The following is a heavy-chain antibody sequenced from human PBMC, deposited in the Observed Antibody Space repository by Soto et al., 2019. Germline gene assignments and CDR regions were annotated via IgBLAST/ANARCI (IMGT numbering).Heavy chain of an antibody. J-gene: IGHJ6*02. Sequence: QVQLVESGGGGVQPGRSLRLSCAASGFTFSSYGMHWVRQAPGKGLEWVAVISYDGRNKYYADSVKGRFTISRDNSKNTLYLQMGSLRAEDTAVYYCVKDGSSGLPYYYGLDVGGQGPTFTVSS. CDR3: VKDGSSGLPYYYGLDV. CDR2: ISYDGRNK. V-gene: IGHV3-30*18. CDR1: GFTFSSYG. D-gene: IGHD6-19*01.